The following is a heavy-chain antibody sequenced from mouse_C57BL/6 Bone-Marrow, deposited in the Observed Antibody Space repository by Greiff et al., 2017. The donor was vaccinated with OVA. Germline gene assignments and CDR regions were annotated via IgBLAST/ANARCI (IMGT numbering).Heavy chain of an antibody. Sequence: EVQVVESGGDLVKPGGSLKLSCAASGFTFSSYGMSWVRQTPDKRLAWVATISSGGSYTYYPDSVKGRFTISRDNAKNTLYLQMSSLKSEDTAMYYCARRAVEFAYWGQGTLVTVSA. CDR3: ARRAVEFAY. J-gene: IGHJ3*01. CDR2: ISSGGSYT. CDR1: GFTFSSYG. D-gene: IGHD1-1*01. V-gene: IGHV5-6*01.